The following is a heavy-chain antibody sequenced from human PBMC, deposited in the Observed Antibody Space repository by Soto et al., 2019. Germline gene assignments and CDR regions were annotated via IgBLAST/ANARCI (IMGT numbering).Heavy chain of an antibody. CDR1: GGSFSGYY. D-gene: IGHD6-19*01. J-gene: IGHJ6*02. V-gene: IGHV4-34*01. CDR2: INHSGST. Sequence: VYGGSFSGYYWSWIRQPPGKGLEWIGEINHSGSTNYNPSLKSRVTISVDTSKNQFSLKLSSVTAADTAVYYCARVHSSGWYGRAGYYYGMDVWGQGTTVTVSS. CDR3: ARVHSSGWYGRAGYYYGMDV.